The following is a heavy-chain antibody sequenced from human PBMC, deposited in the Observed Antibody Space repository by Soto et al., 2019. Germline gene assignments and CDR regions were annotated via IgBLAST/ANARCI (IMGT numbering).Heavy chain of an antibody. D-gene: IGHD4-4*01. CDR2: INAGNGNT. Sequence: ASVKVSGKAYVYTFTSYAMHWVRQAPGQRLEWMGWINAGNGNTKYSQKFQGRVTITRDTSASTAYMELSSLRSEDTAVYYCAVTHDYRTLDYWGQGTLVTVSS. V-gene: IGHV1-3*01. J-gene: IGHJ4*02. CDR3: AVTHDYRTLDY. CDR1: VYTFTSYA.